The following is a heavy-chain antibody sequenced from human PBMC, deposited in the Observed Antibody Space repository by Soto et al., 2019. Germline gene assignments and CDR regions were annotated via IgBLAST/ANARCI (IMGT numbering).Heavy chain of an antibody. Sequence: ASVKVSCKASGYTFTSYGISWVRQAPGQGLEWMGWISAYNGNTNYAQKLQGRVTMTTDTSTSTAYMELRSPRSDDTAVYYCARVLGQLQQQLAPDYWGQGTLVTVSS. CDR2: ISAYNGNT. J-gene: IGHJ4*02. CDR1: GYTFTSYG. CDR3: ARVLGQLQQQLAPDY. D-gene: IGHD6-13*01. V-gene: IGHV1-18*04.